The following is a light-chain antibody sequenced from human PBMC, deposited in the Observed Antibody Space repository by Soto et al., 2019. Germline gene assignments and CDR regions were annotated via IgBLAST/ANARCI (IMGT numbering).Light chain of an antibody. Sequence: QAALTQSPSVSAAPGQQVTISCSGSSSNIGNNYVSWYQQLPGTAPKLIIYDNNKRPSGIPDRFSGSKSGTSGTLDITGLQTGDEADYYCATWDGSLPGEVFGGGTKLTVL. J-gene: IGLJ2*01. CDR1: SSNIGNNY. V-gene: IGLV1-51*01. CDR2: DNN. CDR3: ATWDGSLPGEV.